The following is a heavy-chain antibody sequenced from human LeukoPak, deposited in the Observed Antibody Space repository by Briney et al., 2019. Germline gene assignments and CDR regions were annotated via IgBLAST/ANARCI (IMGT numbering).Heavy chain of an antibody. CDR3: ARVGVAEARTYDVFDY. CDR1: GGSISSYY. V-gene: IGHV4-59*01. J-gene: IGHJ4*02. D-gene: IGHD6-13*01. Sequence: SETLSLTCTVSGGSISSYYWSWIRQPPGKGLEGVGYIYYSGSTNYNPSLNSRVTISVDTSKHQFSLKLSSVTAADTAVYYCARVGVAEARTYDVFDYWGQGTLVTVSS. CDR2: IYYSGST.